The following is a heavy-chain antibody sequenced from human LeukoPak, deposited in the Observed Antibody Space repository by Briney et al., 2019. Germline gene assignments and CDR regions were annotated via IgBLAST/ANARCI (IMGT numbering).Heavy chain of an antibody. CDR1: DGSINGYY. D-gene: IGHD1-1*01. J-gene: IGHJ6*03. CDR3: ARGVFWNSWGYYYYMDV. CDR2: IYYTGST. V-gene: IGHV4-59*12. Sequence: KPSETLSLTCTVSDGSINGYYWSWIRQSPGKGLESLGYIYYTGSTNYNPSLKSRVTISVDTSKNQFSLKLSSVTAADTAVYYCARGVFWNSWGYYYYMDVWGKGTTVTVSS.